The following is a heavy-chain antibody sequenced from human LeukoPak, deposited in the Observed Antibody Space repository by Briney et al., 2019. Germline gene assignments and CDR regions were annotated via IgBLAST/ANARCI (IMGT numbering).Heavy chain of an antibody. CDR3: ARRTSSPVGAIDY. J-gene: IGHJ4*02. CDR2: ISYSGT. Sequence: SEPLSLTCIVSGGSISISDYYWGWIRQPPGKGLEWIGSISYSGTYYNPSLKSRLTISVDTPKNQFSLTLTSVAAADTAVYYCARRTSSPVGAIDYWGQGTLVTVSS. D-gene: IGHD1-26*01. CDR1: GGSISISDYY. V-gene: IGHV4-39*01.